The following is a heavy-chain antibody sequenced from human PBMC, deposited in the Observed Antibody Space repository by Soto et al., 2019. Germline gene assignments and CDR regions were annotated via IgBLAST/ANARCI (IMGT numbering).Heavy chain of an antibody. D-gene: IGHD6-19*01. V-gene: IGHV4-39*01. Sequence: QLQLQESGPGLVKPSETLSLTCTVSGGSISSSSYYWGWIRQPPGKGLEWIGSIYYSGNTYYNPSRNSRVTSSVDTSKNHFSLKLSSVPAADTAVYYCARHLFSSGWYLIWGQGTMVTVSS. CDR2: IYYSGNT. CDR1: GGSISSSSYY. CDR3: ARHLFSSGWYLI. J-gene: IGHJ3*02.